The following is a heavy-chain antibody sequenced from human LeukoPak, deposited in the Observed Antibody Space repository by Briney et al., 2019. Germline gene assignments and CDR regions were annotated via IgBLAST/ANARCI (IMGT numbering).Heavy chain of an antibody. Sequence: SETLSLTCTVSGGSISSYYWSWIRQPPGKGLEWIGYIYYSGSTNYNPSLKSRVTISVDTSKNQFSLKLSSVTAADTAVYYCARSIGPPYYDSSGYQYYFDYWGQGTLVTVSS. CDR2: IYYSGST. CDR1: GGSISSYY. J-gene: IGHJ4*02. D-gene: IGHD3-22*01. CDR3: ARSIGPPYYDSSGYQYYFDY. V-gene: IGHV4-59*01.